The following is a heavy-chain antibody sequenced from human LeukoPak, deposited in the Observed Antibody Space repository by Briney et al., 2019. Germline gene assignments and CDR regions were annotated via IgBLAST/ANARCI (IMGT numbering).Heavy chain of an antibody. D-gene: IGHD2-21*02. V-gene: IGHV3-33*01. J-gene: IGHJ3*02. CDR1: GFTFSSYG. CDR2: IWYDGSNK. Sequence: GGSLRLSCAVSGFTFSSYGMHWVRQAPGKGLEWGAVIWYDGSNKYYADSVKGRFTISRDNSKNTPYLQINSLRAGDTAVYYCARVVFGGGDCYGLCAFDIWGQGTMVTVSS. CDR3: ARVVFGGGDCYGLCAFDI.